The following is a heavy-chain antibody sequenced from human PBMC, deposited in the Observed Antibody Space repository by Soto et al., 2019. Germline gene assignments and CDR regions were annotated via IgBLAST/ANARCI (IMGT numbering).Heavy chain of an antibody. V-gene: IGHV1-69*13. Sequence: SVKVSCKASGGTFSSYAISWVRQAPGQGLEWMGGIIPIFGTANYAQKFQGRVTITADESTSTAYMELSSLRSEDTAVYYCARAPSAYCGGDCTYYYYYYGMDVWGQGTTVTVS. D-gene: IGHD2-21*02. CDR1: GGTFSSYA. CDR3: ARAPSAYCGGDCTYYYYYYGMDV. CDR2: IIPIFGTA. J-gene: IGHJ6*02.